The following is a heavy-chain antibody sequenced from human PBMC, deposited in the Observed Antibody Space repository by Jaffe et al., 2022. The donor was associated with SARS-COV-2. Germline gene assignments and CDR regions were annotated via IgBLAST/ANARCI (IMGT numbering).Heavy chain of an antibody. CDR1: GYSFTSYW. J-gene: IGHJ5*02. CDR3: AMTGCTNGVCYHDWNWFDP. CDR2: IYPGDSDT. D-gene: IGHD2-8*01. V-gene: IGHV5-51*01. Sequence: EVQLVQSGAEVKKPGESLKISCKGSGYSFTSYWIGWVRQMPGKGLEWMGIIYPGDSDTRYSPSFQGQVTISADKSISTAYLQWSSLKASDTAMYYCAMTGCTNGVCYHDWNWFDPWGQGTLVTVSS.